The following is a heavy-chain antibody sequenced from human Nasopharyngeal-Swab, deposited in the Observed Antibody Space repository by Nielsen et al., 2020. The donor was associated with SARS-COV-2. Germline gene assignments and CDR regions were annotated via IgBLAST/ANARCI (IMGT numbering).Heavy chain of an antibody. V-gene: IGHV3-30-3*01. CDR2: ISYDGSNK. J-gene: IGHJ4*02. D-gene: IGHD3-3*01. Sequence: GESLKIPCAASGFTFRSYAMHWVRQAPGKGLEWVAVISYDGSNKYYADSVKGRFTISRDNSKNTLYLQMNSLRAEDTAVYYCATPSPQGYDFWSGYGSWGQGTLVTVSS. CDR1: GFTFRSYA. CDR3: ATPSPQGYDFWSGYGS.